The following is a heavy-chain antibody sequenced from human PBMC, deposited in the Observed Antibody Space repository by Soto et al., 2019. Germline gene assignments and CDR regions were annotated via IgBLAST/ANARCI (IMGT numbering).Heavy chain of an antibody. CDR2: INHSEST. J-gene: IGHJ4*02. CDR1: GGSFSGYY. CDR3: ARGTPGYGAAAGRFDY. Sequence: SETLSLTCAVYGGSFSGYYWSWIRQPPGKGLKWIGEINHSESTNYNPSLKSRVTISVETSKNQFSLKLSSVTAADTAVYYCARGTPGYGAAAGRFDYWGQGTLVTVS. D-gene: IGHD6-13*01. V-gene: IGHV4-34*01.